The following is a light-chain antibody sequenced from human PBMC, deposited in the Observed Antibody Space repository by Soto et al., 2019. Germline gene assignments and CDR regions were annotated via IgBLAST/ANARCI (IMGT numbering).Light chain of an antibody. J-gene: IGKJ4*01. CDR2: DAS. V-gene: IGKV1-5*01. Sequence: DIQMTQSPSTLSASVRDRVTITCRASQSISSWLAWYQQKPGKAPKLLIYDASTLESGVPSRFSGSGSGTEFTLTISSLQPDDFATYYCQQYKSYSLTFGRGTKVEIK. CDR1: QSISSW. CDR3: QQYKSYSLT.